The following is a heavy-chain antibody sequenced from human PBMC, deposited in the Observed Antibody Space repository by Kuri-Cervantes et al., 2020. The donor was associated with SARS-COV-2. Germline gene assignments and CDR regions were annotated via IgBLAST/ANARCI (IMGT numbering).Heavy chain of an antibody. CDR3: ARRGHYDSSGYTFDY. D-gene: IGHD3-22*01. CDR1: GYSFTHYW. Sequence: GESLKISCKGSGYSFTHYWIGWVRQMPGKGLEWMGIIYPGDSDTRYSQSFQGHVTISADNSINTAYLQWSSLEASDTAMYYCARRGHYDSSGYTFDYWGQGTLVTVSS. CDR2: IYPGDSDT. V-gene: IGHV5-51*01. J-gene: IGHJ4*02.